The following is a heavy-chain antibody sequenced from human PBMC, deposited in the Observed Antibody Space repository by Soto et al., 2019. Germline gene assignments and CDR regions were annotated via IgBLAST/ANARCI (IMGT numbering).Heavy chain of an antibody. CDR3: TRSDYGDAPGY. CDR2: ITSNGNFL. CDR1: GFTFSDYF. Sequence: GGSLRLSCAASGFTFSDYFLTWIRQAPGKGLEWVSSITSNGNFLYYADAVRGRFTISRDNPKASLSLEMNNLRAEDTAVYYCTRSDYGDAPGYWGQGTLVTVSS. J-gene: IGHJ4*02. V-gene: IGHV3-11*04. D-gene: IGHD4-17*01.